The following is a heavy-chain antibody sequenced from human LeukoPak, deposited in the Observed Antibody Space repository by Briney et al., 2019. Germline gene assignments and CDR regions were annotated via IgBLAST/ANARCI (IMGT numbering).Heavy chain of an antibody. CDR2: ISSSGSTI. CDR3: ARWFGEGYYYYGMDV. V-gene: IGHV3-48*03. J-gene: IGHJ6*02. D-gene: IGHD3-10*01. Sequence: GGSLRLSCAASGFTFSSYEMNWVRQAPGKGLEWVSYISSSGSTIYYADSVKGRFTISRDNAKNSLYLQMNSLRAEDTAVCYCARWFGEGYYYYGMDVWGQGTTVTVSS. CDR1: GFTFSSYE.